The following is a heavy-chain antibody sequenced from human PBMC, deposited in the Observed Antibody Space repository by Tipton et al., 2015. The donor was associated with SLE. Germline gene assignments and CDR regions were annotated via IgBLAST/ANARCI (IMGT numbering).Heavy chain of an antibody. CDR2: IYTSGST. CDR3: ARERVHPYWCFDL. Sequence: TLSLTCTVSGGSIRSGSYYWSWIRQPAGKGLEWIGHIYTSGSTNYNPSLKSRVTISVDMSKNQFSLRLSSVTAADTALYFCARERVHPYWCFDLWGRGTLVTVSS. V-gene: IGHV4-61*09. J-gene: IGHJ2*01. CDR1: GGSIRSGSYY.